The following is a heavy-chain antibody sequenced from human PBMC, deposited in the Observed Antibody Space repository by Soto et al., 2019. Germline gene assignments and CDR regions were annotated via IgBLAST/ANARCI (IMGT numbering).Heavy chain of an antibody. V-gene: IGHV4-39*01. CDR3: ARRIRYCSSTSCYAGGYWFDP. Sequence: QLQLQESGPGLVKPSETLSLTCTVSGGSISSSSYYWGWIRQPPGKGLEWIGSIYYSGSTYYNPSLKSRVTVSVDTSKNQFSLKLSSVTAADPAVYYWARRIRYCSSTSCYAGGYWFDPWGQGTLVTVSS. CDR1: GGSISSSSYY. CDR2: IYYSGST. J-gene: IGHJ5*02. D-gene: IGHD2-2*01.